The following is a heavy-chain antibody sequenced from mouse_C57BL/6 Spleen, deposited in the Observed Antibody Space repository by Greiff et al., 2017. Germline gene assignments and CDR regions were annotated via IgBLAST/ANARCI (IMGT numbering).Heavy chain of an antibody. J-gene: IGHJ4*01. CDR1: GYTFTSYW. V-gene: IGHV1-52*01. CDR2: IDPSDSET. CDR3: ARRYGNCLYAMDY. D-gene: IGHD2-1*01. Sequence: QVQLQQPGAELVRPGSSVKLSCKASGYTFTSYWMHWVKQRPIQGLEWIGNIDPSDSETHYNQKFKDKATLTVDKSSSTAYMQLSSLTSEDSAVCYCARRYGNCLYAMDYWGQGTSVTVSS.